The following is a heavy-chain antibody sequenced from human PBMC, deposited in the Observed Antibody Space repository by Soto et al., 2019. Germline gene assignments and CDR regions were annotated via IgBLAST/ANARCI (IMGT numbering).Heavy chain of an antibody. J-gene: IGHJ3*02. D-gene: IGHD5-12*01. Sequence: GGSLRLSCAASGFTFSSYSMNWVRQAPGKGLEWVSSISSSSSYIYYADSVKGRFTISRDKAKNSLYLQMNSLRAEDTAVCYCARDRLGSGYDLGAFDIWGQGTMVTVSS. CDR3: ARDRLGSGYDLGAFDI. CDR1: GFTFSSYS. CDR2: ISSSSSYI. V-gene: IGHV3-21*01.